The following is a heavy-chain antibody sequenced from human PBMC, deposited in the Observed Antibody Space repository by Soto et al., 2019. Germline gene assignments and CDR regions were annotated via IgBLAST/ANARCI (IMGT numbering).Heavy chain of an antibody. CDR2: IYSNGSA. CDR1: GGSIRSYY. D-gene: IGHD3-10*02. Sequence: KTSETLSLTCTVSGGSIRSYYWSWIRQPAGKGLEWVGRIYSNGSATYNPSLKGRVTMSVGTSKSQLSLKLSSVTAADTAVYYCAKERVIVMFGWLDTWGQGTPVTVSS. CDR3: AKERVIVMFGWLDT. J-gene: IGHJ5*02. V-gene: IGHV4-4*07.